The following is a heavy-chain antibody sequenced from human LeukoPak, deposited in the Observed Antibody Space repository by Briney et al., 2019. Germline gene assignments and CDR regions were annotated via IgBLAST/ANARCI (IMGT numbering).Heavy chain of an antibody. J-gene: IGHJ6*04. CDR2: IDPSDSYT. Sequence: GESLRISCKGSGYSFTSYWISWVRQMPGKGLEWMGRIDPSDSYTNYSPSFQGHVTISADKSISTAYLQWSSLKASDTAMYYCAKQPFSATNFAGMDVWGKGTTVTASS. CDR3: AKQPFSATNFAGMDV. D-gene: IGHD5-24*01. V-gene: IGHV5-10-1*01. CDR1: GYSFTSYW.